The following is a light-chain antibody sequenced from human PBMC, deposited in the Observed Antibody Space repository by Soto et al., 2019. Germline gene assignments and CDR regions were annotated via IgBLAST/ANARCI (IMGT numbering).Light chain of an antibody. CDR1: QSVSNN. V-gene: IGKV3-15*01. CDR2: GAS. Sequence: EVVMTQSPATLSVFPGERSTLSCMAIQSVSNNLAWYQQKPCQAPRLLIYGASTRATGIPARFSGRGSGTEFTLTISSLRPEDFAVYHCQQYDKWPRTFGQGTKVDIK. CDR3: QQYDKWPRT. J-gene: IGKJ1*01.